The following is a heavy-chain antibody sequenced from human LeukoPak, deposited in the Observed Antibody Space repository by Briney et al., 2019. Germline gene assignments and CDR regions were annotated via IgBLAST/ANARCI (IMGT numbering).Heavy chain of an antibody. CDR1: GGSINSYY. J-gene: IGHJ4*02. Sequence: SETLSLTCTVSGGSINSYYWSWIRQPPGKGLEWIGEINHSGSTNYNPSLKSRVTISVDTSKNQFSLKLSSVTAADTAVYYCARGPGTLGYCSSTSCYFSPLFDYWGQGTLVTVSS. D-gene: IGHD2-2*01. CDR2: INHSGST. V-gene: IGHV4-34*01. CDR3: ARGPGTLGYCSSTSCYFSPLFDY.